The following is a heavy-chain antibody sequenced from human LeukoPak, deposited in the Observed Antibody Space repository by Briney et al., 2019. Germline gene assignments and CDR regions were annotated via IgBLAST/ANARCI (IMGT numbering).Heavy chain of an antibody. V-gene: IGHV3-23*01. CDR3: AREGYYYDSSGLGAYFDY. CDR2: ISGSGGST. D-gene: IGHD3-22*01. J-gene: IGHJ4*02. Sequence: PGGSLRLSCAASGFTFSSYAMSWVRQAPGKGLEWVSAISGSGGSTYYADSVKGRFTISRDNSKNTLYLQMNSLRAEDTAVYYCAREGYYYDSSGLGAYFDYWGQGTLVTVSS. CDR1: GFTFSSYA.